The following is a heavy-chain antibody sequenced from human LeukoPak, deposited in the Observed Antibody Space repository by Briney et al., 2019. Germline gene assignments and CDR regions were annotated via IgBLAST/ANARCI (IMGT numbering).Heavy chain of an antibody. CDR2: ISSSSSTI. CDR3: ARSNYDSSDRDFDY. V-gene: IGHV3-48*02. D-gene: IGHD3-22*01. J-gene: IGHJ4*02. Sequence: PGRSLRLSCAASGFTFSSFAMHWVRQAPGKGLEWVSYISSSSSTIYYADSVKGRFTISRDNAKNSLYLQMNSLRDEDTAVYYCARSNYDSSDRDFDYWGQGTLVTVSS. CDR1: GFTFSSFA.